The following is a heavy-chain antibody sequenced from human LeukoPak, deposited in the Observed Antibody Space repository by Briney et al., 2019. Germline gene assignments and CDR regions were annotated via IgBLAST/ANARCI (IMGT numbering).Heavy chain of an antibody. D-gene: IGHD6-13*01. CDR1: GYRLTNNW. V-gene: IGHV5-51*01. Sequence: GESLKISCKVSGYRLTNNWIGWVRQVPGKGLEWMGIIYPGYSDTRYSPSFQGQVTFSVDTSTSTVYLQWSSLKASDTAIYYCARFALSSCLGYWGQGTLVTVSP. CDR2: IYPGYSDT. CDR3: ARFALSSCLGY. J-gene: IGHJ4*02.